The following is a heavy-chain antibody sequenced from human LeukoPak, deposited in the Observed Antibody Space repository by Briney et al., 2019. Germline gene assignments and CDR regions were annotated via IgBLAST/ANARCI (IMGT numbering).Heavy chain of an antibody. V-gene: IGHV4-59*01. CDR1: GGSISSYY. J-gene: IGHJ4*02. Sequence: SETLSLTCTVSGGSISSYYWSWIRQPPGKGLEWIGYIYYSGSTNYNPSLKSRVTISVDTSKNQFSLKLSSVTAADTAVYYCATHYCSGGSCSFNYWGQGTLVTVSS. CDR2: IYYSGST. CDR3: ATHYCSGGSCSFNY. D-gene: IGHD2-15*01.